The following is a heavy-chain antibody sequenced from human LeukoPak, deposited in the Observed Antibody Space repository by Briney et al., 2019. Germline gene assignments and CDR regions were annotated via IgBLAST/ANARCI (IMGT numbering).Heavy chain of an antibody. V-gene: IGHV3-48*01. CDR1: GFTFSSYN. D-gene: IGHD6-19*01. J-gene: IGHJ4*02. CDR2: ISSTSSAI. Sequence: GGSLRLSCAASGFTFSSYNMDWVRQAPGKGLEWVSYISSTSSAIYYTDSVKGRFTISRDNAKNSLFLQVNSLRAEDTAVYYCARSGSGYLDYWGQGTLVTVSS. CDR3: ARSGSGYLDY.